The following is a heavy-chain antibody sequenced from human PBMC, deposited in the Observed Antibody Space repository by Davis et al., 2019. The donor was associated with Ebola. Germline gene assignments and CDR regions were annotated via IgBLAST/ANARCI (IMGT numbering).Heavy chain of an antibody. V-gene: IGHV3-72*01. D-gene: IGHD1-26*01. CDR3: ACRGGWPRDNFDV. CDR1: GFTFSDHY. Sequence: PGGSLRLSCAASGFTFSDHYIDWVRQAPGKGLEWVGRAKTKPNSYTTEYAASVRGRFSISRDDSENSLHLQMSGLKTEDTAVYYCACRGGWPRDNFDVWGRGTLVTVSS. J-gene: IGHJ2*01. CDR2: AKTKPNSYTT.